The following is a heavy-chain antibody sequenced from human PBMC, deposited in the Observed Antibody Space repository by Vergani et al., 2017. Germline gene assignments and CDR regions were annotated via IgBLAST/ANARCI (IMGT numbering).Heavy chain of an antibody. CDR1: GGSISSSSYY. D-gene: IGHD6-19*01. CDR2: IYYSGST. J-gene: IGHJ4*02. CDR3: ARVVSTNSRIAVAGKIDY. Sequence: LQLQESGPGLVKPSETLSPTCTVPGGSISSSSYYWGWIRQPPGKGLEWIGSIYYSGSTYDNPSLKSRVTISVDTSKNQFSLKLSSVTAADTAVYYCARVVSTNSRIAVAGKIDYWGQGTLVTVYS. V-gene: IGHV4-39*01.